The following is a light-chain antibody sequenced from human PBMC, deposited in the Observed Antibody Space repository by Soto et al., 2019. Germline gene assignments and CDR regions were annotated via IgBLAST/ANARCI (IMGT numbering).Light chain of an antibody. J-gene: IGLJ1*01. CDR1: SSDVGGYNR. Sequence: QSALTQPPSVSGSPGQSVTISCTGTSSDVGGYNRVSWYQQPPGKAPKLLIYDVSNRPSGGSTRFSGSKSGNTASLTISGFQAEDEADYYCTSYATGSAYVFGPGTKLTVL. CDR3: TSYATGSAYV. V-gene: IGLV2-18*02. CDR2: DVS.